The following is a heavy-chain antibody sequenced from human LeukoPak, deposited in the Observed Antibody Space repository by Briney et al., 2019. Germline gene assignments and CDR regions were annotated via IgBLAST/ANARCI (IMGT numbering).Heavy chain of an antibody. Sequence: GGSLRLSGAASGFIFSSYSMNWVRQAPGKGLEWVSSISSSSSYIYYADSVKGRFTISRDNAKSSLYLQMNSLRAEDTALYYCAKKVVVGATSPYSDFQDWGQGTLVTVSS. D-gene: IGHD1-26*01. CDR1: GFIFSSYS. J-gene: IGHJ1*01. V-gene: IGHV3-21*04. CDR2: ISSSSSYI. CDR3: AKKVVVGATSPYSDFQD.